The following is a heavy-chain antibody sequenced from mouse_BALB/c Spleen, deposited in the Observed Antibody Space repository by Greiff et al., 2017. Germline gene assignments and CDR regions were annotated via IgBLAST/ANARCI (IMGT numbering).Heavy chain of an antibody. CDR1: GFAFSSYD. V-gene: IGHV5-12-1*01. J-gene: IGHJ4*01. CDR2: ISSGGGST. CDR3: ARHIEITTCYAMDY. D-gene: IGHD2-4*01. Sequence: EVNVVESGGGLVKPGGSLKLSCAASGFAFSSYDMSWVRQTPEKRLEWVAYISSGGGSTYYPDTVKGRFTISRDNAKNTLYLQMSSLKSEDTAMYYCARHIEITTCYAMDYWGQGTSVTVSS.